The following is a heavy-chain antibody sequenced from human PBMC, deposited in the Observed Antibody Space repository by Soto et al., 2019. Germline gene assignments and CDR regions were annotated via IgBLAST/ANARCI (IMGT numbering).Heavy chain of an antibody. J-gene: IGHJ3*02. CDR2: ISSGSSYI. D-gene: IGHD3-16*01. Sequence: QLVESGGGLVKPGGSLRLSCAASGFTFSTYTMNWVRQAPGKGLEWVSSISSGSSYIYYADSVGGRFTISRDNAKNSLYLQMNSLRPEDTAVYYCARGEGPSDIWGQGTMVTVSS. CDR3: ARGEGPSDI. V-gene: IGHV3-21*01. CDR1: GFTFSTYT.